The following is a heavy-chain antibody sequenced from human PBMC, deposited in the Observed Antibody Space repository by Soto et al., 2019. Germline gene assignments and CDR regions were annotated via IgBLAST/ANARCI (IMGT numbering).Heavy chain of an antibody. J-gene: IGHJ4*02. CDR3: ARETDTSMVDY. CDR2: LNHRNGQT. V-gene: IGHV1-8*01. Sequence: QVQLVQSGAEVKKPGASVKVSCQTSGYNFSAYYFNWVRQAAGQGPEWMGWLNHRNGQTGYVQKFRGRVTMTMDTSIATVYLELSRLTSEDTAIYFCARETDTSMVDYWGQGTLGTVSS. D-gene: IGHD5-18*01. CDR1: GYNFSAYY.